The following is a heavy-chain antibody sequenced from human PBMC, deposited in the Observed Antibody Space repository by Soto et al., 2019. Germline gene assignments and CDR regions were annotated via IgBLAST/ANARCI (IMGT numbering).Heavy chain of an antibody. CDR2: INPNSGGT. Sequence: GASVKVSCKASGYTFTGYYMHWVRQAPGQGLEWMGWINPNSGGTNYAQKFQGRVTMTRNTSISTAYMELSRPRSDDTAVYYCARDPQWLVLYGMDVWGQGTTVTVSS. J-gene: IGHJ6*02. CDR3: ARDPQWLVLYGMDV. V-gene: IGHV1-2*02. D-gene: IGHD6-19*01. CDR1: GYTFTGYY.